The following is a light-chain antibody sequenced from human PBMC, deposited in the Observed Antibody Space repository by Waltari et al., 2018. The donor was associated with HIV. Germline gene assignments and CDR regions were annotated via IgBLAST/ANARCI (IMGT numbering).Light chain of an antibody. Sequence: EIVMTQSPATLSVSPGERATLSCRASPSVNSNLAWYQQKPGQAPRLLLYGASTRATGISVRFSGSGSGTEFTLTISSLQSEDFAVYYCQQYDNWPRTFGQGTKVEIK. CDR1: PSVNSN. V-gene: IGKV3-15*01. CDR2: GAS. J-gene: IGKJ1*01. CDR3: QQYDNWPRT.